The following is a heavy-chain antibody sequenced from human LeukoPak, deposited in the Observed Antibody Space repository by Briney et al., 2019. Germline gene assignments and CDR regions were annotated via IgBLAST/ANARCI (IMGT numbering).Heavy chain of an antibody. CDR3: ARVGIAVAGTDY. V-gene: IGHV3-7*01. D-gene: IGHD6-19*01. Sequence: GGSLRLSCVGSGFAFSSTYWMTWARQAPGKGLEWVANIKQDGSEKYYVDSVKGRFTISRDNAKNSLYLQMNSLRAEDTAVYYCARVGIAVAGTDYWGQGTLVTVSS. J-gene: IGHJ4*02. CDR2: IKQDGSEK. CDR1: GFAFSSTYW.